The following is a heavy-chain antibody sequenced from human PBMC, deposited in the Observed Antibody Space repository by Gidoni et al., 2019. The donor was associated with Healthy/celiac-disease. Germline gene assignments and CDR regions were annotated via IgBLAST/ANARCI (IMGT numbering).Heavy chain of an antibody. CDR2: IYYSGST. CDR3: ARDKNCSGGSCYSGASYGMDV. J-gene: IGHJ6*02. Sequence: QVQLQESGPGLVKPSQTLSLTCTVSGGSISSGGSYWSWIRQHPGKGLEGIGYIYYSGSTYYNPSLKSRVTIAVDTSKNQFSLKLSSVTAADTAVYYCARDKNCSGGSCYSGASYGMDVWGQGTTVTVSS. CDR1: GGSISSGGSY. V-gene: IGHV4-31*03. D-gene: IGHD2-15*01.